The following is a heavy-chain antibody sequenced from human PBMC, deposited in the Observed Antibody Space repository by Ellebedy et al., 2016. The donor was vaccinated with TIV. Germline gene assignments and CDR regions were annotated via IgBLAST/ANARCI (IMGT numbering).Heavy chain of an antibody. D-gene: IGHD3-10*01. CDR1: GFTFDEFG. CDR2: ISWNNGRI. Sequence: GGSLRLSCAASGFTFDEFGMHWVRQAPGKGLEWVSGISWNNGRIAYADSVKGRFTISRDNAKRSVDLEMNNLRSEDTALYYCGKVPWAGVGRIDDWGPGTQVTVTS. V-gene: IGHV3-9*01. CDR3: GKVPWAGVGRIDD. J-gene: IGHJ4*02.